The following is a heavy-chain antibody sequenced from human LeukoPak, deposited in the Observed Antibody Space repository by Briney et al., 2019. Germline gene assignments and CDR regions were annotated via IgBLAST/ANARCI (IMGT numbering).Heavy chain of an antibody. CDR1: GYSISSGYY. D-gene: IGHD6-6*01. CDR2: IYHSGST. CDR3: AKCRPIAARPHYFDY. Sequence: KPSETLSLTCTVSGYSISSGYYWGWIRQPPGKGLEWIGSIYHSGSTYYNPSLKSRVTISVDTSKNQFSLKLSSVTAADTAVYYCAKCRPIAARPHYFDYWGQGTLVTVSS. V-gene: IGHV4-38-2*02. J-gene: IGHJ4*02.